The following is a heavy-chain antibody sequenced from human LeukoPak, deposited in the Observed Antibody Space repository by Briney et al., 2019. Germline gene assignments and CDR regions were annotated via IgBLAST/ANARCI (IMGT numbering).Heavy chain of an antibody. CDR2: IKQDGSEK. CDR1: GFTFNNYW. D-gene: IGHD1-14*01. J-gene: IGHJ4*02. V-gene: IGHV3-7*01. Sequence: GGSLRLSCAASGFTFNNYWMTWVRQAPGMGLEWVANIKQDGSEKYYVDSVKGRFTISRDIAKNSLYLQMNSLRAEDTALYYCARDRGRNSFDYWGQGTLVSVSS. CDR3: ARDRGRNSFDY.